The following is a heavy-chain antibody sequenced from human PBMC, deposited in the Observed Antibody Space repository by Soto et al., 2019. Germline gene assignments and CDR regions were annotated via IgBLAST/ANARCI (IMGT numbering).Heavy chain of an antibody. D-gene: IGHD3-10*01. CDR3: ARAYRGVAA. CDR2: ISYDGSNK. CDR1: GFTFSSYA. J-gene: IGHJ4*01. Sequence: QVQLVESGGGVVQPGRSLRLSCAASGFTFSSYAMHWVRQAPGKGLEWVAVISYDGSNKYYADSVKGRFTISRDNSKNTLYLQKNSMRAEDTAVCYCARAYRGVAAWGQGTMVTVSS. V-gene: IGHV3-30-3*01.